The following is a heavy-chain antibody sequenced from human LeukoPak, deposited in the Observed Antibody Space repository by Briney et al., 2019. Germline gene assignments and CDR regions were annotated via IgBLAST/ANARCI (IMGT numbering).Heavy chain of an antibody. J-gene: IGHJ4*02. V-gene: IGHV3-21*01. CDR3: ARDRSPGNFDY. CDR1: GFTFSSYT. Sequence: GGSLRLSCAASGFTFSSYTMNWVRQAPGKGLEWVSSISSSSTYINYADSVKGRFTISRDNAKNLLYLQMNSLRAEDTAVYYCARDRSPGNFDYWGQGTLVTVSS. D-gene: IGHD3-10*01. CDR2: ISSSSTYI.